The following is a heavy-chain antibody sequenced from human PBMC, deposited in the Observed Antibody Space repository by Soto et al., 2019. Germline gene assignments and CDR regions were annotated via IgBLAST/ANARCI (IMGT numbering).Heavy chain of an antibody. V-gene: IGHV3-15*01. CDR1: GFTFSNAW. D-gene: IGHD3-9*01. Sequence: GGSLRLSCAASGFTFSNAWMSWVRQAPGKGLEWVGRIKSKTDGGTTDYAAPVKGRFTISRDDSKNTLYLQMNSLKTEDTAVYYCTSRPYYDILTGYPETYYYYGMDVWGQGTTVTVSS. CDR2: IKSKTDGGTT. CDR3: TSRPYYDILTGYPETYYYYGMDV. J-gene: IGHJ6*02.